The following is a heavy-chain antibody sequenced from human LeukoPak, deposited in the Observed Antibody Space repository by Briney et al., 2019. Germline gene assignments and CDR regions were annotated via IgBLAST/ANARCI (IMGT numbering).Heavy chain of an antibody. J-gene: IGHJ4*02. Sequence: PGGSLRLSCAASGFTVSSNYMSWVRQAPGKGLEWVSVIYSGGSTYYADSVKGRFTISRDNSKNTLYLQMNSLRAEDTAVYYCARARGGRLGYCSSTSCRWVYYFDYWGQGTLVTVSS. D-gene: IGHD2-2*01. CDR2: IYSGGST. CDR1: GFTVSSNY. V-gene: IGHV3-66*01. CDR3: ARARGGRLGYCSSTSCRWVYYFDY.